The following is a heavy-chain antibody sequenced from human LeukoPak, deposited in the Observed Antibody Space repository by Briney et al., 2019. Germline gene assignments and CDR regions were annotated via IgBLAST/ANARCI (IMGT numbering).Heavy chain of an antibody. J-gene: IGHJ4*02. Sequence: SETLSLTCTVSVGSINGHYWTWIRQPPGKGLEWIGYASYIRGTNYNLSLKSRVSMSVDASKNEFSLKLSSVTAADTGVYYCATSYGGYVLDYWGQGALVIVSS. CDR1: VGSINGHY. CDR2: ASYIRGT. D-gene: IGHD1-26*01. CDR3: ATSYGGYVLDY. V-gene: IGHV4-59*11.